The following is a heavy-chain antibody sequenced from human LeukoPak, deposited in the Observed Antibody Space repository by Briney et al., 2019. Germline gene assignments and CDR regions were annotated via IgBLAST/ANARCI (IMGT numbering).Heavy chain of an antibody. CDR2: IYYSGST. CDR3: ARDVRYYDSSGYYLYFDL. V-gene: IGHV4-31*03. CDR1: GGSISSGGYY. D-gene: IGHD3-22*01. Sequence: SQTLSLTCTVSGGSISSGGYYWSWIRQHPGKGLEWIGYIYYSGSTYYNPSLKSRVTISVGTSKNQLSLKLSSVTAADTAVYYCARDVRYYDSSGYYLYFDLWGRGTLVTVSS. J-gene: IGHJ2*01.